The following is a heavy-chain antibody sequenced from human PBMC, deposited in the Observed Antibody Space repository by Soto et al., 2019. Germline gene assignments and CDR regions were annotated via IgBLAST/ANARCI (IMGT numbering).Heavy chain of an antibody. CDR3: ARGTDRLIVTTTRTDF. Sequence: GASVKVSCKASGYTFSNSGISWLRQAPGQGLEWMGWISSDNGNTIYARHLQGRVTLTTDTSTSTAYMELRSLTVEDTAVYYCARGTDRLIVTTTRTDFWGQGTLVTVSS. CDR1: GYTFSNSG. V-gene: IGHV1-18*01. CDR2: ISSDNGNT. J-gene: IGHJ4*02. D-gene: IGHD5-12*01.